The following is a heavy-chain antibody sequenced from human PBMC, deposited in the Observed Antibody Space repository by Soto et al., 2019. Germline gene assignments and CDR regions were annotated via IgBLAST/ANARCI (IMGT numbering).Heavy chain of an antibody. CDR2: ISYDGSNK. Sequence: VGSLRLSCAASGFTFSSYAMHWVRQAPGKGLEWVAVISYDGSNKYYADSVKGRFTISRDNSKNTLYLQMNSLRAEDTAVYYCARSADYGGNSNYYYYGMDVWGQGTTVTVSS. D-gene: IGHD4-17*01. CDR3: ARSADYGGNSNYYYYGMDV. J-gene: IGHJ6*02. V-gene: IGHV3-30-3*01. CDR1: GFTFSSYA.